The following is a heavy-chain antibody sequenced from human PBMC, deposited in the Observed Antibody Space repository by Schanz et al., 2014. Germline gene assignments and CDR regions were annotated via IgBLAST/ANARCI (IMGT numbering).Heavy chain of an antibody. D-gene: IGHD3-10*01. Sequence: QAQLMQSGPELKRPGASVKVSCTASGYTLKNYGISWVRQAPGLGLEWMGWISDYNGKTNYAQKFQDRVIMSTDRSSSTAYLELRSLTSDDSAIYYCARHRFGVFYYGLDVWGQGTTILDSS. J-gene: IGHJ6*02. CDR3: ARHRFGVFYYGLDV. V-gene: IGHV1-18*01. CDR1: GYTLKNYG. CDR2: ISDYNGKT.